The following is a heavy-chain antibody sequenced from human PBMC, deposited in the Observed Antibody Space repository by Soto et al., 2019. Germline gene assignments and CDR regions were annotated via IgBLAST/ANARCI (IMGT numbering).Heavy chain of an antibody. CDR2: IIPDFGST. V-gene: IGHV1-69*01. D-gene: IGHD3-16*01. J-gene: IGHJ4*02. CDR3: ARDGGLVEISTMGDY. Sequence: QVQLVQSGAEVKKPGSSVKVSCKASGGTFASYAVSWVRQAPGQGLEWMGGIIPDFGSTNYAQNFQDRVTFTADESTGTVYMELTSLRSEDTAVYYCARDGGLVEISTMGDYWGQGTLVTVSS. CDR1: GGTFASYA.